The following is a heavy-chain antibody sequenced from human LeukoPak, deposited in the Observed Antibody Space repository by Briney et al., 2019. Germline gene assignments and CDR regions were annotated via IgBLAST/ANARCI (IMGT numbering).Heavy chain of an antibody. CDR1: GFTFSTFA. CDR2: IFPSGGEI. J-gene: IGHJ4*02. D-gene: IGHD2-8*02. Sequence: GGSLRLSCAASGFTFSTFAMVWVRQPPGKGLEWVSSIFPSGGEIHYADSVRGRFTISRDNSGSTLSLQMNSLRAEDTAIYYCATYRQVLLPFESWGQGTLVTVSS. CDR3: ATYRQVLLPFES. V-gene: IGHV3-23*01.